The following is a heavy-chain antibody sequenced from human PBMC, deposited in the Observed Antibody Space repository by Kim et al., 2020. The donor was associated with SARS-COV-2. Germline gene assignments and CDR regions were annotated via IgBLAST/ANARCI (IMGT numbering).Heavy chain of an antibody. CDR3: ARVPAVRSAFYYGMEF. Sequence: ASVKVSCKASGYTFTSYGFNWVRQAPGQGLEWMGWISTYNGNTNYAQKVQGRVTMTTDTSTSTVYMELRSLKSDDTAMYYCARVPAVRSAFYYGMEFWGQGTTVTVSS. V-gene: IGHV1-18*01. CDR2: ISTYNGNT. D-gene: IGHD6-6*01. CDR1: GYTFTSYG. J-gene: IGHJ6*02.